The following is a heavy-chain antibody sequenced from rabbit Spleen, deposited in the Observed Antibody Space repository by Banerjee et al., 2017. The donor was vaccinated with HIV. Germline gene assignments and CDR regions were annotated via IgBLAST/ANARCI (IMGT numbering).Heavy chain of an antibody. CDR3: ARDGTGGSYFAL. Sequence: QEQLTESGGGLVQPAGSLTLTCTASGFSFSSSSYMCWVRQAPGKGLEWIGCIYAGSGGDTYYANWAKGRFTISKTSSTTVTLQMTSLTAADTATYFCARDGTGGSYFALWGQGTLVTV. D-gene: IGHD8-1*01. J-gene: IGHJ3*01. CDR2: IYAGSGGDT. V-gene: IGHV1S45*01. CDR1: GFSFSSSSY.